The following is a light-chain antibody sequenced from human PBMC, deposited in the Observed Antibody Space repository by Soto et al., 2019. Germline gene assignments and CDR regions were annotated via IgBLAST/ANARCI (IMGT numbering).Light chain of an antibody. CDR1: SSDVGGYNY. CDR2: EVS. V-gene: IGLV2-14*01. CDR3: SSYTSSSTRV. J-gene: IGLJ3*02. Sequence: QSALTQPASVSGSPGQSITISCTGTSSDVGGYNYVSWYQQHPGKAPKLMIYEVSNRPSGVSNRFSGSKSGNTAYLTISGLQAEDEADYYCSSYTSSSTRVFGGRTKLTVL.